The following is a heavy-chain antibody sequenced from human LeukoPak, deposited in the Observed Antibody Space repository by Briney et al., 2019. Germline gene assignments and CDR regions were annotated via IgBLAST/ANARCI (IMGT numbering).Heavy chain of an antibody. J-gene: IGHJ4*02. CDR2: INHSGST. Sequence: SETLSLTCAVYGGSFSGYYWSWIRQPPGKGLEWIGEINHSGSTNYNPSLKSRVTISVDTSKNQFSLKLSSMTAADTAVYYCARDSGAYCGGDCNPTAGNYFDYWGQGTLVTVSS. CDR3: ARDSGAYCGGDCNPTAGNYFDY. CDR1: GGSFSGYY. V-gene: IGHV4-34*01. D-gene: IGHD2-21*02.